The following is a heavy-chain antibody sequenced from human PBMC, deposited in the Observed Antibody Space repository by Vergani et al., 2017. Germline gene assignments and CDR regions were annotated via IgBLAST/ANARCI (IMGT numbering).Heavy chain of an antibody. J-gene: IGHJ4*02. V-gene: IGHV4-34*01. CDR2: INHSGST. D-gene: IGHD3-22*01. Sequence: QVQLQQWGAGLLKPSETLSLTCAVYGGSSIGYYWSWIRQPPGKGLEWIGEINHSGSTNYNPSLKSRVTISVDTSKNQFSLKLSSVTAADTAVYYCARDRYYDSSGYETWGQGTLVTVSS. CDR1: GGSSIGYY. CDR3: ARDRYYDSSGYET.